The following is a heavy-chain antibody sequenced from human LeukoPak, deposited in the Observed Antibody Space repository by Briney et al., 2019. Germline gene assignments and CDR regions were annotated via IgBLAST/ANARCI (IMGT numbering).Heavy chain of an antibody. J-gene: IGHJ5*02. CDR3: ARGNTRLLWFGELENWFDP. Sequence: GGSLRLSCAASGFTFSSYGMHWVRQAPGKGLEWVAVIWYDGSNKYYADSVKGRFTISRDNSKNTLYLQMNSLRAEDTAVYYCARGNTRLLWFGELENWFDPWGQGTLVTVSS. CDR1: GFTFSSYG. CDR2: IWYDGSNK. V-gene: IGHV3-33*01. D-gene: IGHD3-10*01.